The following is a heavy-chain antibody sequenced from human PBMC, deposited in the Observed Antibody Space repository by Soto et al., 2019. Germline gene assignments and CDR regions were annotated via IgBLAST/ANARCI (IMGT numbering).Heavy chain of an antibody. J-gene: IGHJ4*02. CDR2: IYGGGTT. CDR3: VPTTGLPGFDF. CDR1: GFTVSSKY. D-gene: IGHD1-1*01. V-gene: IGHV3-53*01. Sequence: EVQLVESGGGLIQPGGSLRLSCAASGFTVSSKYMTWVRQAPGKGLEWVSVIYGGGTTYYADSVKGRFTISRDNSKNTLYLQMNSLRAEETAVYYCVPTTGLPGFDFWGQGTLVTVSS.